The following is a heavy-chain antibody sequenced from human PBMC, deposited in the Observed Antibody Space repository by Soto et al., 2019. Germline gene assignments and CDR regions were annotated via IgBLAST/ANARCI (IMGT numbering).Heavy chain of an antibody. CDR2: IYYSGSA. Sequence: TSETLSLTCTVSGGSISSSSYYWGWIRQPPGKGLEWIGYIYYSGSAYYNPSLKSRVTISVDTSKNQFSLKLSSVTAADTAVYYCPRVGHINWFDPWGQGTLVTVSS. V-gene: IGHV4-30-4*08. J-gene: IGHJ5*02. D-gene: IGHD2-21*01. CDR1: GGSISSSSYY. CDR3: PRVGHINWFDP.